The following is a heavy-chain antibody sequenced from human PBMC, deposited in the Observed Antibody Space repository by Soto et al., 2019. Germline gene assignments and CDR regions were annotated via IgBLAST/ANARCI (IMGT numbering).Heavy chain of an antibody. Sequence: SETLSLTCTVSGGSISSSSYYWGWIRQPRGKGLEWIGSIYYSGSTYYNPSLKSRVTISVDTSKNQFSLKLSSVTAADTAVYYCARSWIRYFDPDAFDIWGQGTMVTVSS. CDR1: GGSISSSSYY. D-gene: IGHD3-9*01. CDR3: ARSWIRYFDPDAFDI. CDR2: IYYSGST. V-gene: IGHV4-39*07. J-gene: IGHJ3*02.